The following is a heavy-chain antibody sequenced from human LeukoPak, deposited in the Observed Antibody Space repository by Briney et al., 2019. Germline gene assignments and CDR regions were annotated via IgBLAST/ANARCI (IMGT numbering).Heavy chain of an antibody. Sequence: GASVKVSCKASGYTSTSYDINWVRQATGQGLECMGWMNPNSGNTGYAQKFQGRVTITRNTSISTAYMELSSLRSEDTAVYYCARTSGSYLYYYYYYYMDVWGEGTTVTVSS. CDR3: ARTSGSYLYYYYYYYMDV. D-gene: IGHD1-26*01. V-gene: IGHV1-8*03. CDR2: MNPNSGNT. CDR1: GYTSTSYD. J-gene: IGHJ6*03.